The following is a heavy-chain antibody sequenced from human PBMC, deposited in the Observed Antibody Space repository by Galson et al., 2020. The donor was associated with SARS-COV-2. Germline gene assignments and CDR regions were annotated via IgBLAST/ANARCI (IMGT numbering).Heavy chain of an antibody. J-gene: IGHJ5*02. D-gene: IGHD6-13*01. CDR3: ARVSAASGPGGWFDP. V-gene: IGHV4-38-2*02. CDR1: GYSISSGYH. CDR2: IHHSGST. Sequence: SETLSLTCSVSGYSISSGYHWGWIRQPPGKGLEWIGIIHHSGSTYCNPSLKSRATISMDTSKNHFSLSLTSVSVADTAVYYCARVSAASGPGGWFDPWGQGTLVTVSS.